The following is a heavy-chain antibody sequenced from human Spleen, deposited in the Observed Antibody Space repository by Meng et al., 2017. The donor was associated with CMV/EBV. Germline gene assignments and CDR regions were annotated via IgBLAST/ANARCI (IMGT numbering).Heavy chain of an antibody. J-gene: IGHJ2*01. D-gene: IGHD3-3*01. CDR3: ARDIPIRIFGVVTKEVSWFFDL. V-gene: IGHV3-7*01. CDR1: RFIFSAYW. CDR2: IKQDGSEK. Sequence: GESLKISCAASRFIFSAYWMSWVRQAPGKGLEWVANIKQDGSEKYYVDSVKGRFTISRDNAKNSLYLQMSSLRVEDTAVYFCARDIPIRIFGVVTKEVSWFFDLWGRGTLVTVSS.